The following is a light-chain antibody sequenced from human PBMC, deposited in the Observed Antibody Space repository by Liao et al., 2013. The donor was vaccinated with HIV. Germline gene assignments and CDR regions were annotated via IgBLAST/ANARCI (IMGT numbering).Light chain of an antibody. CDR1: NIGTKS. Sequence: SYELTQPPSVSVAPGKTARIPCGGNNIGTKSVHWYQQKPGQAPVLVIYYDSDRPSGIPXRFSGSNSGNTATLTISRVEVGDEADYYCQVWDSGSENYVFGTGTKVTVL. CDR3: QVWDSGSENYV. J-gene: IGLJ1*01. CDR2: YDS. V-gene: IGLV3-21*04.